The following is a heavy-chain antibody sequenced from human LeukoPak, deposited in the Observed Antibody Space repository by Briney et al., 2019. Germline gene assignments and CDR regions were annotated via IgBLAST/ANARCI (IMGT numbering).Heavy chain of an antibody. V-gene: IGHV3-23*01. J-gene: IGHJ5*01. CDR1: GFTFSNYA. CDR3: AKDWSTDWSNWFDS. Sequence: PGGSLRLSCAPSGFTFSNYAMNWVRQAPGKGLEWVSTISGYGGNTYYADSVRGRFTISRDNSKNTLYLQMNSLTTEDTAIYYCAKDWSTDWSNWFDSWGQGTLVTVSS. CDR2: ISGYGGNT. D-gene: IGHD3-3*01.